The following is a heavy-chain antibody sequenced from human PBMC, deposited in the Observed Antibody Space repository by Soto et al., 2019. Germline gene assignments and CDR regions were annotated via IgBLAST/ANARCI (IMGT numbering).Heavy chain of an antibody. V-gene: IGHV3-53*04. CDR1: GFTVSSNY. D-gene: IGHD3-22*01. J-gene: IGHJ6*03. CDR3: ARSIGVFDYYYMDV. Sequence: GGSLRLSCAASGFTVSSNYMSWVRQAPGKGLEWVSVIYSGGSTYYADSVKGRFTISRHNSKNTLYLQMNSLRAEDTAVYYCARSIGVFDYYYMDVWGKGTTVTVSS. CDR2: IYSGGST.